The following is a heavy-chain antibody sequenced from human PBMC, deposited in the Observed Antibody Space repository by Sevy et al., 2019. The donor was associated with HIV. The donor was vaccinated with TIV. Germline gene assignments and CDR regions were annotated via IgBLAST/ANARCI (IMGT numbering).Heavy chain of an antibody. J-gene: IGHJ4*02. D-gene: IGHD3-16*01. V-gene: IGHV3-7*01. CDR1: GCTFSSYW. CDR3: ARDGVMGSY. Sequence: GGSLRLSCAASGCTFSSYWMSWVRQAPGKGLEWVANIKQDGSEKNYVDSVKGRFTISRDNAKNSLYLQMNSLRADDTAVYYCARDGVMGSYWCQGTLVTVSS. CDR2: IKQDGSEK.